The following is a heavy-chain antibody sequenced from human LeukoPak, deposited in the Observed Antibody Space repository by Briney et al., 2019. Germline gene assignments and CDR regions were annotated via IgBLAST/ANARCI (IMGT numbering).Heavy chain of an antibody. J-gene: IGHJ5*02. V-gene: IGHV1-69*13. D-gene: IGHD6-13*01. CDR1: GYIFTNYG. CDR3: ARGHSSSWYLMRDSWLDP. Sequence: GASVTVSCKASGYIFTNYGINWVRQAPGQGLEWMGGIIPIFGTANYAQKFQGRVTITADESTSTAYMELSSLRSEDTAVYYCARGHSSSWYLMRDSWLDPWGQGTLVTVSS. CDR2: IIPIFGTA.